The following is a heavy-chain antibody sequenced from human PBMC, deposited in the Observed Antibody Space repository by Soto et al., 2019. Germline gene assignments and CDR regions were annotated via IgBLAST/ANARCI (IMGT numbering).Heavy chain of an antibody. J-gene: IGHJ6*02. CDR1: GFTFSSYG. CDR2: ISYDGSNK. D-gene: IGHD6-13*01. Sequence: GGSLRLSCAASGFTFSSYGMHWVRQAPGKGLEWVAVISYDGSNKYYADSVKGRFTISRDNSKNTLYLQMNSLRAEDTAVYYCAKDLDIIAAAGTILYYYYGMDVWGQGTTVTVSS. V-gene: IGHV3-30*18. CDR3: AKDLDIIAAAGTILYYYYGMDV.